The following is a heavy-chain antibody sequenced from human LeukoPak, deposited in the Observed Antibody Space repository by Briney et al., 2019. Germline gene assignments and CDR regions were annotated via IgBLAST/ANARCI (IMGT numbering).Heavy chain of an antibody. CDR1: GGSISTNY. CDR2: ISHSGSA. J-gene: IGHJ4*02. CDR3: ARGAGWYDY. D-gene: IGHD6-19*01. Sequence: SETLSLTCTVSGGSISTNYWSWLRQPPGKGLEWIAYISHSGSANYNPSLKSRVTISRDTSKNQFSLRLTSVTAADTAVYYCARGAGWYDYWGRGTLVTVSS. V-gene: IGHV4-59*01.